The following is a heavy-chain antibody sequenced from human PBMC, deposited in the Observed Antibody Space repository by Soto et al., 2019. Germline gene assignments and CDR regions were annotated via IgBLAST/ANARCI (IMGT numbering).Heavy chain of an antibody. CDR1: GGTISSYA. Sequence: SVTVSCKASGGTISSYAISWVRQAPGQGLEWMGGIIPIFGTANYAQKFQGRVTITADESTSTAYMELSSLRSEDTAVYYCALGYCSGGSCYPYYYYYYGMDVWGQGTTVTVSS. CDR3: ALGYCSGGSCYPYYYYYYGMDV. J-gene: IGHJ6*02. CDR2: IIPIFGTA. V-gene: IGHV1-69*13. D-gene: IGHD2-15*01.